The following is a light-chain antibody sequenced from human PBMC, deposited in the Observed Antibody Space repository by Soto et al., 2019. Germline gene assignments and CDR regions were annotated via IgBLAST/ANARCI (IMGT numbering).Light chain of an antibody. Sequence: QSALTQPASVSGSPGQSITISCTGTSSDVGSYNFVSWYQQHPGKAPKLMIYEGSKRPSGVSNRFSGSKSGNTASLTISGLXXEDDADYYCCSYAGSSIHVVXGGGTKLTVL. CDR1: SSDVGSYNF. V-gene: IGLV2-23*01. CDR2: EGS. J-gene: IGLJ2*01. CDR3: CSYAGSSIHVV.